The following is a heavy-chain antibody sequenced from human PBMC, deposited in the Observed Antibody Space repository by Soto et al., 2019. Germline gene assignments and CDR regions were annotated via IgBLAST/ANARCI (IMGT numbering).Heavy chain of an antibody. CDR2: IYWDDDK. CDR1: GFPLTTMEWG. J-gene: IGHJ4*02. D-gene: IGHD6-19*01. Sequence: QITLKESGPTLVKPTRTFTRPAPSSGFPLTTMEWGVAGFLHPPEKPLEWLALIYWDDDKRYSPSLKNRLTISKDTSKNQVVLTMTNMAPVDTATYYCAHDSSGWLGFDYWGQGTLVTVSS. CDR3: AHDSSGWLGFDY. V-gene: IGHV2-5*02.